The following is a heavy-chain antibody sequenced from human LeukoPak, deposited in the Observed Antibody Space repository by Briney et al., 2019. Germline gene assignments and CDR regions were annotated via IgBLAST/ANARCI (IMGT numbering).Heavy chain of an antibody. J-gene: IGHJ5*02. CDR1: GYTFTIYY. CDR3: ARAFSVRFDP. D-gene: IGHD2/OR15-2a*01. Sequence: GASVKVSFKASGYTFTIYYMHWVRQAPGQGLEWMGIINPGGGSTSYAQKFQGRVTMTRDTSTSTVYMELSSLRSEDTAVYYCARAFSVRFDPWGQGTLVTVSS. CDR2: INPGGGST. V-gene: IGHV1-46*01.